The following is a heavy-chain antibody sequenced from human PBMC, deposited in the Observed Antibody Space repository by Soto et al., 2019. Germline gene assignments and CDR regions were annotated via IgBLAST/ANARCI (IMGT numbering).Heavy chain of an antibody. CDR3: AKGISALLYTPYAH. D-gene: IGHD2-2*01. CDR1: GFSFDDYA. J-gene: IGHJ4*02. Sequence: EVQLVESGGGLVQPGRSLRLSCAASGFSFDDYAMNWVRQAPGKGLEWVSGISWDSDSIGYADSVKGRFTISRDNANNSLYLQMNSLRAEDTALYYCAKGISALLYTPYAHWGQATLVTVSS. CDR2: ISWDSDSI. V-gene: IGHV3-9*01.